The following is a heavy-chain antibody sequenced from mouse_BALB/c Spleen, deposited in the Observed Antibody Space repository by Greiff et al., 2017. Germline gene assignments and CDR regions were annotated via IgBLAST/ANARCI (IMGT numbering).Heavy chain of an antibody. D-gene: IGHD1-1*01. CDR3: ASNYGSSLDY. J-gene: IGHJ2*01. V-gene: IGHV3-6*02. CDR2: ISYDGSN. CDR1: GYSITSGYY. Sequence: EVKLVESGPGLVKPSQSLSLTCSVTGYSITSGYYWNWIRQFPGNKLEWMGYISYDGSNNYNPSLKNRISITRDTSKNQFFLKLNSVTTEDTATYYCASNYGSSLDYWGQGTTLTVSS.